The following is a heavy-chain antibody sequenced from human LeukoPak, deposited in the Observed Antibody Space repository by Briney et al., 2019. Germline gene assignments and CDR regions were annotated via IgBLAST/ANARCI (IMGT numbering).Heavy chain of an antibody. Sequence: GGSLRLSCEASGFTLSSYAMSWVRQAPGKGLEWVSAISQSGLNTYYADSVKGRFTISRDNSKNTLYLQMSSLRAEDTAVYFCAKDVQWLAVLDYWGQGTLVTVSS. CDR3: AKDVQWLAVLDY. D-gene: IGHD6-19*01. CDR2: ISQSGLNT. CDR1: GFTLSSYA. V-gene: IGHV3-23*01. J-gene: IGHJ4*02.